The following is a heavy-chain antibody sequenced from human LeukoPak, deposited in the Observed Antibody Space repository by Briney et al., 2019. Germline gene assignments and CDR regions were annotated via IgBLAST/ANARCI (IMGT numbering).Heavy chain of an antibody. D-gene: IGHD2-15*01. CDR1: GYTFTSYY. J-gene: IGHJ4*02. CDR3: ARDPSRYCSGGSCYYFDY. Sequence: ASVKVSCKASGYTFTSYYMHWVRQAPGQGLEWMGIINPSGGSTSYAQKFQGRVTMTRDTSTSTVYMELSSLRSEDTAVYYCARDPSRYCSGGSCYYFDYWGQGTLVTVSS. V-gene: IGHV1-46*01. CDR2: INPSGGST.